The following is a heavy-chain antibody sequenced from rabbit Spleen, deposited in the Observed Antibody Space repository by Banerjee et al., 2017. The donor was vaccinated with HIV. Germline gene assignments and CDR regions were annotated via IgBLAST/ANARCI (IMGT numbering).Heavy chain of an antibody. CDR3: ARDLAGVIGWNFGW. CDR2: IYAARGTT. Sequence: QEQLKESGGGLVQPGGSLKLSCKASGFDFSRYYITWVRQAPGKGLEWIGIIYAARGTTDYASWVNGRFTFSKTSSTTVTLQMTSLTAADTATYFCARDLAGVIGWNFGWWGQGTLVTVS. CDR1: GFDFSRYY. J-gene: IGHJ3*01. V-gene: IGHV1S45*01. D-gene: IGHD4-1*01.